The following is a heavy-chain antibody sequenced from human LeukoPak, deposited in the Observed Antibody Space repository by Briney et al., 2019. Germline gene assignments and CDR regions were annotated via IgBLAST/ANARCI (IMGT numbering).Heavy chain of an antibody. CDR1: GGSISSYY. V-gene: IGHV4-4*07. CDR2: IYTSGST. J-gene: IGHJ5*02. Sequence: PSETLSLTCTVSGGSISSYYWSWIRQPAGKGLEWIGRIYTSGSTNYNPSLKSRVTMSVDTSKNQLSLKLSSVTAADTAVYYCARGYCTSTTCYMYNWLDPWGQGTLVTVSS. D-gene: IGHD2-2*02. CDR3: ARGYCTSTTCYMYNWLDP.